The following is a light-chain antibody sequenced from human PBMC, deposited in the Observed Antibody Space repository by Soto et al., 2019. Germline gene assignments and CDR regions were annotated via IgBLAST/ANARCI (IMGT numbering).Light chain of an antibody. CDR1: QSVSSN. J-gene: IGKJ1*01. CDR2: GAS. V-gene: IGKV3-15*01. Sequence: EIVMTQSPATLSVSPGERATLSCRASQSVSSNLAWYQQKPGQAPRLLIYGASTRATGIPARFSGSGSGTEFTLTISSLQSEDFAVYYCQHYEWSLTWTFGPGTKVEIK. CDR3: QHYEWSLTWT.